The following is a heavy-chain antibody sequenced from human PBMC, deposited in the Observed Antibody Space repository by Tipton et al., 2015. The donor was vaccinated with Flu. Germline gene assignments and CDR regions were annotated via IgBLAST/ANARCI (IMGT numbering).Heavy chain of an antibody. CDR2: IYHSGST. CDR3: ARGNLCWYYFDC. J-gene: IGHJ4*02. D-gene: IGHD2-21*01. CDR1: GGSISSSSYY. V-gene: IGHV4-39*07. Sequence: TLSLTCTVSGGSISSSSYYWGWIRQPPGKGLEWIGSIYHSGSTYYNPSLKSRVTMSVDTSKNQFSLKLSSVTAADTAVYYCARGNLCWYYFDCWGQGTLVTVSS.